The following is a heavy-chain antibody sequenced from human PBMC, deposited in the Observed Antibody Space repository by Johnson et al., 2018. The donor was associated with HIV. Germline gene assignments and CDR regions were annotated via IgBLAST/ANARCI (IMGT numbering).Heavy chain of an antibody. CDR2: ISHDEHNN. V-gene: IGHV3-30-3*01. D-gene: IGHD3-9*01. J-gene: IGHJ3*01. Sequence: QAQLVESGGGVVQPGRSLRLSCAASGFTFSPYTMHWVRQAPGKGLEWVAVISHDEHNNYYADSVKGRFTISRDNSENTLYLQMNSLRLEDTAVYYCARQYKSDWFRDASDVWGQETMGTVSS. CDR3: ARQYKSDWFRDASDV. CDR1: GFTFSPYT.